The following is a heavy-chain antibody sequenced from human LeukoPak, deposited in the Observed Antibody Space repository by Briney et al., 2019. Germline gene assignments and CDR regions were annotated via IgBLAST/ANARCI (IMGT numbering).Heavy chain of an antibody. J-gene: IGHJ4*02. CDR2: ISSSGSSI. CDR3: ARPAVAGTWGYFDY. Sequence: GGSLRLSCAASGFTFRSYTMNWVRQAPGKGLGWVSFISSSGSSISYADSVKGRFTISRDNAKNSLYLQMNSLRAEDTAVYCCARPAVAGTWGYFDYWGQGTLVTVSS. CDR1: GFTFRSYT. D-gene: IGHD6-19*01. V-gene: IGHV3-48*01.